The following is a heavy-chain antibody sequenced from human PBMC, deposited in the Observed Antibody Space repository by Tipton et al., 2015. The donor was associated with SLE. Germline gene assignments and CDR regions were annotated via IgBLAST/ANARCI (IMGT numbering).Heavy chain of an antibody. J-gene: IGHJ4*02. V-gene: IGHV4-4*07. Sequence: TLSLTCTVSGGSISSYYWSWIRQPVGKGLEWIGRIYSSGSTTYNPSLKSRVTISVDTSKNQFSLKLSSVTAADTAVYYCARGILEPGDYWGQGTLVTVSS. D-gene: IGHD1-1*01. CDR1: GGSISSYY. CDR2: IYSSGST. CDR3: ARGILEPGDY.